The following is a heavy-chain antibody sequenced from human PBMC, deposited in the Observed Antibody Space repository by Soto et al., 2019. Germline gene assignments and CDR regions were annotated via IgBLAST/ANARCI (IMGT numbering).Heavy chain of an antibody. CDR3: ARVGSGGLTTVGHFDY. CDR2: IIPIFGTA. V-gene: IGHV1-69*01. J-gene: IGHJ4*02. CDR1: GGTFSSYA. D-gene: IGHD4-17*01. Sequence: QVQLVQSGAEVKKPESSVKVSCKASGGTFSSYAISWVRQAPGQGLEWMGGIIPIFGTANYAQKFQGRVTITADESTNTAYMELSSLSSEDTAVYYCARVGSGGLTTVGHFDYWGQGTLVTVSS.